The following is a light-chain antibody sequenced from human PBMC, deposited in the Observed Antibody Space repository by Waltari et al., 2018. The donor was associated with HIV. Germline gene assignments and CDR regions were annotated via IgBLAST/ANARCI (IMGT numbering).Light chain of an antibody. J-gene: IGKJ1*01. Sequence: EIVLTQSPATLSLSPGERATLPCRASQSVSDYLAWYQQKRGQAPRLLIYDASNRATGIPARFSGSGSGTDFTLTISSLEPEDFAVYYCQQRSKWPPPWTFGQGTKVEI. CDR1: QSVSDY. CDR2: DAS. CDR3: QQRSKWPPPWT. V-gene: IGKV3-11*01.